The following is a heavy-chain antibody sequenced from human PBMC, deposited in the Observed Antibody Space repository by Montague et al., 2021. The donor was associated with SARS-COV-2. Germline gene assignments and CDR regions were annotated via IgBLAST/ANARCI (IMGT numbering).Heavy chain of an antibody. CDR1: GDSISRYY. CDR3: ARAIWHLDV. J-gene: IGHJ2*01. Sequence: SETLSLTCSVSGDSISRYYWSWIRQSDGKGLEWIGRIYTGGYVNYNPALQSRVSMSVDTSKSQWSLNVTSVTAADTAVYYCARAIWHLDVWGRGILVTVSS. CDR2: IYTGGYV. V-gene: IGHV4-4*07.